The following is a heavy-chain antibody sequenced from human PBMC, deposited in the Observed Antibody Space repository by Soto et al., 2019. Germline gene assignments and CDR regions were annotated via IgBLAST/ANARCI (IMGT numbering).Heavy chain of an antibody. CDR1: GYSFTDYH. D-gene: IGHD2-8*01. CDR3: ARGHSTDCSNGVCSFFYNHEMDV. J-gene: IGHJ6*02. Sequence: ASVKVSCKASGYSFTDYHIHWVRQAPGQGLEWLGRINPKSGGTSTAQKFQGWVTMTRDRSISTVYMELTRLRPDDTAVYFCARGHSTDCSNGVCSFFYNHEMDVWGQGTTVTVSS. CDR2: INPKSGGT. V-gene: IGHV1-2*04.